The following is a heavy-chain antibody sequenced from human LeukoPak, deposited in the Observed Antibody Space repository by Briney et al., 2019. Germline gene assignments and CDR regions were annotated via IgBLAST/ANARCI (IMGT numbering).Heavy chain of an antibody. CDR1: GGSISNY. V-gene: IGHV4-59*01. J-gene: IGHJ6*03. D-gene: IGHD6-19*01. CDR2: LYYSGST. Sequence: SETLSLTCTVSGGSISNYWSWIRQPPGKGLEWIGYLYYSGSTNYNPSLKSRVAISVDTSKNQFSLKLSSVTAADTAVYYCSRSIAVTGLNYYYYIDVWGKGTTVTISS. CDR3: SRSIAVTGLNYYYYIDV.